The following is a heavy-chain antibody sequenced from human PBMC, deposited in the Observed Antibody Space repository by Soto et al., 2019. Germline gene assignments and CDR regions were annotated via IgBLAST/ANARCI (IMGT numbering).Heavy chain of an antibody. CDR1: GFTFSSYS. V-gene: IGHV3-48*01. CDR2: ISSSSSTI. CDR3: ARDRGSGYYMDV. Sequence: EVQLVESGGGLVQPGGSLRLSCAASGFTFSSYSMNWVRQAPGKGLEWVSYISSSSSTIYYADSVKGRFTISRDNAKNSLYLQMNRLRAEDTAVYYCARDRGSGYYMDVWGKGTTVTVSS. J-gene: IGHJ6*03. D-gene: IGHD3-10*01.